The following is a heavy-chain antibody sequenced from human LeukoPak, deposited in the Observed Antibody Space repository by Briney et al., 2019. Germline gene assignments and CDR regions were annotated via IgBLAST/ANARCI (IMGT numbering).Heavy chain of an antibody. D-gene: IGHD2-2*01. J-gene: IGHJ6*02. CDR2: IYYSGST. CDR3: VRDLCSSTSCYLSSGMDV. Sequence: SETLSLTCTVSGGSISSGDYYWSWIRQPPGKGLEWIGHIYYSGSTYYNPSLKSRVTISVDTSKNQFSLKLSSVTAADTAVYYCVRDLCSSTSCYLSSGMDVWGQGTTVTVSS. V-gene: IGHV4-30-4*01. CDR1: GGSISSGDYY.